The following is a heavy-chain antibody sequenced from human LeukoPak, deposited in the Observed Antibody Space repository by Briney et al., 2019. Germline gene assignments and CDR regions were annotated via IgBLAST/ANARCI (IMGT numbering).Heavy chain of an antibody. CDR3: AKDGRYDFWSGYYMDY. Sequence: PGGSLRLSCAASGYTFSSYAMSWVRQAPGKGLEWVSSINGSGGSTYYADYVKGRSTISRDTSMNTPYLQMNSLRADDTAVYYCAKDGRYDFWSGYYMDYWGQGTLVTVSS. V-gene: IGHV3-23*01. D-gene: IGHD3-3*01. CDR2: INGSGGST. J-gene: IGHJ4*02. CDR1: GYTFSSYA.